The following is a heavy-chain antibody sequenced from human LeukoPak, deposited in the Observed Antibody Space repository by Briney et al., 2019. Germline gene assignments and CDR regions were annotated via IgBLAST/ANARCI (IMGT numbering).Heavy chain of an antibody. J-gene: IGHJ6*03. CDR2: IYTSGST. CDR1: GGSISSGSYY. Sequence: PSETLSLTCTVSGGSISSGSYYWSWIRQPAGKGLEWIGRIYTSGSTNYNPSLKSRVTISVDTSKNQFSLKLSSVTAADTAVYYCARVTYPGIAVAGVYYYYYMDVWGKGTTVTVSS. V-gene: IGHV4-61*02. CDR3: ARVTYPGIAVAGVYYYYYMDV. D-gene: IGHD6-19*01.